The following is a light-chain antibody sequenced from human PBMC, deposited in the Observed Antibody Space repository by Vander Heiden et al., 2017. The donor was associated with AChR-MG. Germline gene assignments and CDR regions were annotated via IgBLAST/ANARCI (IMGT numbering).Light chain of an antibody. CDR2: KAS. J-gene: IGKJ4*01. CDR1: QSISGW. V-gene: IGKV1-5*03. Sequence: DIQMTQSPSTLSASVGDRVTITCRASQSISGWLAWYQQKPGKAPNLLIYKASSLESGVSSRFSGSGSGTEFTLTINSLQPDDAATYYCQQYKTYPLTFGGRTKVEIK. CDR3: QQYKTYPLT.